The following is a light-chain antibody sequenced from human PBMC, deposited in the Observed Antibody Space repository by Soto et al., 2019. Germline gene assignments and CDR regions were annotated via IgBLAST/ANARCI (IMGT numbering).Light chain of an antibody. CDR2: DVS. Sequence: QSALTQPASVSGSPGQSITISCTGTSSDVGGYNYVSWYQQQPGKAPKFMIYDVSNRPSGVSNRFSGSKSGNTASLTISGLQAEDEADYYYCSYTTRNTRQIVFGTG. CDR1: SSDVGGYNY. J-gene: IGLJ1*01. V-gene: IGLV2-14*01. CDR3: CSYTTRNTRQIV.